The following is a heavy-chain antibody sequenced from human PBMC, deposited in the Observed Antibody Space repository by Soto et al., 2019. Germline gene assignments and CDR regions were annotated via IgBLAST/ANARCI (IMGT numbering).Heavy chain of an antibody. Sequence: KASETLSLTCAVSGGSISSGGYSWSWIRQPPGKGLEWIGYIYHSGSTYYNPSLKSRVTISVDRSKNQFSLKLSSVTAADTAVYYCARGRYSSSWYQPYFDYWGQGTLVTVSS. CDR1: GGSISSGGYS. CDR2: IYHSGST. D-gene: IGHD6-13*01. CDR3: ARGRYSSSWYQPYFDY. V-gene: IGHV4-30-2*01. J-gene: IGHJ4*02.